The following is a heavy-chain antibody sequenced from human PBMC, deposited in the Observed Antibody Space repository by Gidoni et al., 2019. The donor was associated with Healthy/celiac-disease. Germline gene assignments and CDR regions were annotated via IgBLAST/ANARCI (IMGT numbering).Heavy chain of an antibody. CDR2: ICGGGST. CDR3: AVSGSYTLFDY. D-gene: IGHD3-10*01. Sequence: EVQLVESGGGMVQPGGSLRISCAASGFTVRSNYMSWVRQGPGRGREWVSVICGGGSTYYADSVKGRFTISRDKSKNTLYLQRNSLRAEDTAVYYCAVSGSYTLFDYWGQGTLVTVSS. V-gene: IGHV3-66*02. CDR1: GFTVRSNY. J-gene: IGHJ4*02.